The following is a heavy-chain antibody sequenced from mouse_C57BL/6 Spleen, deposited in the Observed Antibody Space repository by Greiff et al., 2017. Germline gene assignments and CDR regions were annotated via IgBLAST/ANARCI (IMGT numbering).Heavy chain of an antibody. D-gene: IGHD3-1*01. Sequence: QVHVKQPGAELVRPGSSVKLSCKASGYTFTSYWMHWVKQRPIQGLEWIGNIDPSDSETHYNQKFKDKATLTVDKSSSTAYMQLSSLTSEDSAVYYCARGGRADAMDDWGQGTSVTVSS. CDR3: ARGGRADAMDD. J-gene: IGHJ4*01. V-gene: IGHV1-52*01. CDR2: IDPSDSET. CDR1: GYTFTSYW.